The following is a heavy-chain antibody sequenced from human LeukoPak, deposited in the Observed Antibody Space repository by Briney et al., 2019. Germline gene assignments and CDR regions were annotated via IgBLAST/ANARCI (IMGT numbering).Heavy chain of an antibody. V-gene: IGHV1-2*02. J-gene: IGHJ3*02. CDR2: VVPKSGDT. CDR1: GYTFTSYA. CDR3: TRGVLLQGRGAFDI. D-gene: IGHD2-15*01. Sequence: EASVKVSCKASGYTFTSYAINWVRQATGQGLEWMGWVVPKSGDTNIAQKFRDRVTMTRDTSINTAYMEINRLTSDDTAMYYCTRGVLLQGRGAFDIWGQGAMVTVSS.